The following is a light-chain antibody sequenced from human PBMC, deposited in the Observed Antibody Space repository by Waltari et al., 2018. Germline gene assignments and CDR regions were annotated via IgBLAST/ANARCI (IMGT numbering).Light chain of an antibody. CDR1: QSILYTSNDKNY. V-gene: IGKV4-1*01. Sequence: DIVMTQSPASLLVSLGERAPPSCNSGQSILYTSNDKNYLAWYQQKAGQPPRLLVHWASIRESGVPDRFRGSGSGTDFTLTISNLQPEDVAFYWCQQYFNSPIAFGQGTRLEIK. J-gene: IGKJ5*01. CDR3: QQYFNSPIA. CDR2: WAS.